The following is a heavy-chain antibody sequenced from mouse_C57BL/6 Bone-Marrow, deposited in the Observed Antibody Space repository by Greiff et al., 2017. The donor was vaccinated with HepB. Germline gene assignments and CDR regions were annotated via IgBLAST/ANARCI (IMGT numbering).Heavy chain of an antibody. D-gene: IGHD2-2*01. J-gene: IGHJ4*01. V-gene: IGHV2-6-1*01. CDR2: IWSDGST. CDR1: GFSLTSYG. Sequence: QVQLKESGPGLVAPSQSLSITCTVSGFSLTSYGVHWVRQPPGKGLEWLVVIWSDGSTTYNSALKSRLSISKDNSKSQVFLKMNSLQTDDTAMYYCARHGKNGYDVGYYYAMDYWGQGTSVTVSS. CDR3: ARHGKNGYDVGYYYAMDY.